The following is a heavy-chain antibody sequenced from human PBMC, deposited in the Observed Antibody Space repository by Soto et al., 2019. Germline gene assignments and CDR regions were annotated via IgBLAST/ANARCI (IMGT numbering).Heavy chain of an antibody. J-gene: IGHJ5*02. CDR1: GFTFDDYG. Sequence: GGSLRLSCAASGFTFDDYGMHWVRQAPGKGLEWVSGISWNSGSIGYADSVKGRFIISRDNAKNSLYLQMNNLRPEDTAFYFCAKVSTTHTFGPLDPWGQGTLVTGSS. V-gene: IGHV3-9*01. CDR2: ISWNSGSI. CDR3: AKVSTTHTFGPLDP. D-gene: IGHD1-1*01.